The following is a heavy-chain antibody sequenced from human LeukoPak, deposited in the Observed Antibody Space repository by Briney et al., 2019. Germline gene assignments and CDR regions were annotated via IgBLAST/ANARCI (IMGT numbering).Heavy chain of an antibody. D-gene: IGHD3-3*01. CDR1: GFTFSSYA. J-gene: IGHJ6*02. V-gene: IGHV3-23*01. CDR2: ISGSGGST. CDR3: AKEDGGTYYDFWSGYQDMDV. Sequence: GGSLRLSCAASGFTFSSYAMSWVRQAPGKGLEWVSAISGSGGSTYYADSVKGRFTTSRDNSKNTLYLQMNSLRAEDTAVYYCAKEDGGTYYDFWSGYQDMDVWGQGTTVTVSS.